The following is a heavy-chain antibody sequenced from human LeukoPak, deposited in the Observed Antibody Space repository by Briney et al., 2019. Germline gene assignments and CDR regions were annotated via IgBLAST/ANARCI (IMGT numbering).Heavy chain of an antibody. D-gene: IGHD3-10*01. Sequence: GGSLRRSGAASGFTFSDYYMSWIRQVPGNGLEWVSYISSSGSTIYYADSVKGRFTISRDNAKNSLYLQMNSLRAEDTAVYYCARTMYYYGSGIVYWGQGTLVTVS. CDR3: ARTMYYYGSGIVY. V-gene: IGHV3-11*01. J-gene: IGHJ4*02. CDR2: ISSSGSTI. CDR1: GFTFSDYY.